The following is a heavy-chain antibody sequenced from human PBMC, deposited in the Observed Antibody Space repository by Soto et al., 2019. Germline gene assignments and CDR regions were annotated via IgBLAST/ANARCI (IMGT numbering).Heavy chain of an antibody. CDR3: ARDSVRDYLYYYYGMDV. CDR1: GFTFSSYA. D-gene: IGHD4-17*01. J-gene: IGHJ6*02. Sequence: PGGSLRLSCAASGFTFSSYAMHWVRQAPGRGLEWVSSIGTSSSYIYYADSVKGRFTISRDNAKNSLFLQMNSLRADDTAVYYCARDSVRDYLYYYYGMDVWGQGTTVTVSS. V-gene: IGHV3-21*01. CDR2: IGTSSSYI.